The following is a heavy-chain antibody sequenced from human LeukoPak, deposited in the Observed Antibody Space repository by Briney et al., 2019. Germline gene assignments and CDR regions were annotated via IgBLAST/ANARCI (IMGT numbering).Heavy chain of an antibody. Sequence: PSETLSLTCTVSGGSISTSSYYWGWIRQPPGKGLEWIGSIYYSGSTYYNPSLKSRVTISVDTSKNQFSLKLSSVTAADTAVYYCARRGGNYYGHNWFDPWGQGTLVTVSS. J-gene: IGHJ5*02. CDR2: IYYSGST. CDR1: GGSISTSSYY. CDR3: ARRGGNYYGHNWFDP. D-gene: IGHD1-26*01. V-gene: IGHV4-39*01.